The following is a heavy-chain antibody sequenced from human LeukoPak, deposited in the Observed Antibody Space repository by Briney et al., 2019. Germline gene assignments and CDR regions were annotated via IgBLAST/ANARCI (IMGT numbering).Heavy chain of an antibody. CDR1: GFAFDDYA. CDR3: AKDTLTGDGWFDP. D-gene: IGHD7-27*01. V-gene: IGHV3-9*01. J-gene: IGHJ5*02. CDR2: ISWNSGSI. Sequence: GGSLRLSCAASGFAFDDYAMHWVRQAPGKGVEWVSGISWNSGSIGYADSVKGRFTISRDNAKNSLYLQMNSLRAEDTALYYCAKDTLTGDGWFDPWGQGTLVTVSS.